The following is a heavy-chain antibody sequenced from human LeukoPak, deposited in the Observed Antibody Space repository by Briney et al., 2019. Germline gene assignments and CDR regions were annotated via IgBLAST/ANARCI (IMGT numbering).Heavy chain of an antibody. Sequence: TGGSLRLSCAVSGFSVSGYWMTGVRQAPGKGREWVANIKQDGSEKNYVDSVKGRFTISRDNAENSLFLQMNSLRVEDTAVYYCAREWQGGIAAAGTRIEGDYWGQGTLVAVSS. D-gene: IGHD6-13*01. V-gene: IGHV3-7*01. CDR1: GFSVSGYW. CDR3: AREWQGGIAAAGTRIEGDY. J-gene: IGHJ4*02. CDR2: IKQDGSEK.